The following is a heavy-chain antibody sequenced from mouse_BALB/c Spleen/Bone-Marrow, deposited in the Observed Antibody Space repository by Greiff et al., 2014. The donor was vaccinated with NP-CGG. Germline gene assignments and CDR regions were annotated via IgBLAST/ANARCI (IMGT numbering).Heavy chain of an antibody. CDR2: IRNKANDYTT. CDR3: AREGVYYGNPYWYFDV. V-gene: IGHV7-3*02. D-gene: IGHD2-1*01. CDR1: GFTFTDYY. Sequence: DVMLVESGGGLVQPGGSLRLSCATSGFTFTDYYMSWVRQPPGKALEWLGFIRNKANDYTTEYSASVKGRFTISRDNSQSILYLQMNTLRAEDSATYYCAREGVYYGNPYWYFDVWGAGTTVTVSS. J-gene: IGHJ1*01.